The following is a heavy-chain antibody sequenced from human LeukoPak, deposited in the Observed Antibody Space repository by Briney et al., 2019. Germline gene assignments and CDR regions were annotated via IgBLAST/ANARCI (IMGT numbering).Heavy chain of an antibody. CDR2: INPNSGGT. CDR3: ARGGAAAGTNDAFDI. Sequence: GASVKVSCKASGYTFTGYYMHWVRQAPGQGLEWMGWINPNSGGTNYAQKFQGWVTMTRDTSISTAYMELSRLRSDDTAVYYCARGGAAAGTNDAFDIWGQGTMVTVSS. CDR1: GYTFTGYY. J-gene: IGHJ3*02. V-gene: IGHV1-2*04. D-gene: IGHD6-13*01.